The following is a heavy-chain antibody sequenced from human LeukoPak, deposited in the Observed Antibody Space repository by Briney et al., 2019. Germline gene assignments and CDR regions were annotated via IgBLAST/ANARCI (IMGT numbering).Heavy chain of an antibody. CDR1: GFTFSSYW. CDR2: IKQDGGEK. CDR3: ASIAAAGLDAFDI. V-gene: IGHV3-7*03. J-gene: IGHJ3*02. D-gene: IGHD6-13*01. Sequence: SGGSLRLSCAASGFTFSSYWMSWVRQAPGKGLEWVANIKQDGGEKYYVDSVRGRFTISRDNAKNSLYLQMNSLRAEDTAVYYCASIAAAGLDAFDIWGQGTMVTVSS.